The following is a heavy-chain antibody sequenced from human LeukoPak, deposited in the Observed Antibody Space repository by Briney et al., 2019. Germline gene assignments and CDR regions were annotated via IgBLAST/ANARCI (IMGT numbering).Heavy chain of an antibody. CDR1: GISLSNYA. V-gene: IGHV3-23*01. CDR2: ISERGGST. D-gene: IGHD3-10*01. CDR3: AKRGLVIRGILVIGYHQEAYHYDY. Sequence: GGSLRLSCVVSGISLSNYAMTWVRQAPGKGLEWVSYISERGGSTTYADSVKGRVTISRDTSLNTLYQKMSSLRAEDTDVSFCAKRGLVIRGILVIGYHQEAYHYDYWGQGVLVTVSS. J-gene: IGHJ4*02.